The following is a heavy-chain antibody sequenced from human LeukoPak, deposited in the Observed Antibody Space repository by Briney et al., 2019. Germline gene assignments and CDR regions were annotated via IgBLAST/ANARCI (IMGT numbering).Heavy chain of an antibody. CDR2: ISAYNGNT. J-gene: IGHJ4*02. CDR1: GYTFTSYG. D-gene: IGHD3-3*01. V-gene: IGHV1-18*01. Sequence: ASVKVSCKASGYTFTSYGISWVRQAPGQGLEWMGWISAYNGNTNYAQKLQGRVTMTTDTSTSTAYMGLRSLRSDDTAMYYCARLTYYDFWSGYSRAGSYYFDYWGQGTLVTVSS. CDR3: ARLTYYDFWSGYSRAGSYYFDY.